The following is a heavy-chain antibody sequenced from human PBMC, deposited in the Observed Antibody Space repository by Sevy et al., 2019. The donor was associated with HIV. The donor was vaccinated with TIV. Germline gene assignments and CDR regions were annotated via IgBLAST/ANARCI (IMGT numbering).Heavy chain of an antibody. J-gene: IGHJ6*02. CDR1: GFTFSSYG. CDR3: ARGPLRYCSSSSCYEGDNYYYGMDV. CDR2: IWYDGSNK. D-gene: IGHD2-2*01. V-gene: IGHV3-33*01. Sequence: GGSLRLSCAASGFTFSSYGMHWVRQAPGKGLEWVAVIWYDGSNKYYADSVKGRFTISRDNSKNTLYLQINSLRAEDTAVYYCARGPLRYCSSSSCYEGDNYYYGMDVWGQGTTVTVSS.